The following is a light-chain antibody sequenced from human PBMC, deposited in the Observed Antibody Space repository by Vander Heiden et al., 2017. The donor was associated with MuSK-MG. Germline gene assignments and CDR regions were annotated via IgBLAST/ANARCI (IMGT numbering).Light chain of an antibody. J-gene: IGKJ5*01. V-gene: IGKV1-9*01. CDR2: PAS. Sequence: DIQLTQSPSFLSASVGDSVTITCRASQGINNYLAWYQQKPGKAPKLLIYPASTLRGGVPSRFSGSGSGTEFALTISSLQPVDFATYYCQQVISYPITFGQGTRLEVK. CDR1: QGINNY. CDR3: QQVISYPIT.